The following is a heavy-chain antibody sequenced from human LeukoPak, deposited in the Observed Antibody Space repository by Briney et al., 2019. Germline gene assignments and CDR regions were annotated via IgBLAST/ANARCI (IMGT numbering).Heavy chain of an antibody. Sequence: ASVKVSCKASDYSFTSYDINWVRQATGQGLEWMGWMNPNSGNTGYAQKFQGRVTMTRNTSVSTAYMELSSLRSEDTAVYYCARGYCSSTSCYTDYYYGMDVWGQGTTVTVSS. CDR2: MNPNSGNT. CDR1: DYSFTSYD. V-gene: IGHV1-8*02. CDR3: ARGYCSSTSCYTDYYYGMDV. D-gene: IGHD2-2*02. J-gene: IGHJ6*02.